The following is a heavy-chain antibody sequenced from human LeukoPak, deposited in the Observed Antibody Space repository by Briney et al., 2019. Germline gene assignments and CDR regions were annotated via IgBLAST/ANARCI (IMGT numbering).Heavy chain of an antibody. Sequence: ASVKVSCKASGYTFTNYYIHWVRQAPGQGLEWMGIINPTGGATSYAQKFQGRVTIIRDTSTSTVHMELSRLRSEDTAVYYCARGTFYYDGSYLHMYYFDYWGQGTLVTVSS. CDR1: GYTFTNYY. CDR2: INPTGGAT. D-gene: IGHD3-22*01. V-gene: IGHV1-46*01. CDR3: ARGTFYYDGSYLHMYYFDY. J-gene: IGHJ4*02.